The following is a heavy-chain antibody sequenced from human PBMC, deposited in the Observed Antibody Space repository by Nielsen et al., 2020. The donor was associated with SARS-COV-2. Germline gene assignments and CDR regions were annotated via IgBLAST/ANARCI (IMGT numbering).Heavy chain of an antibody. CDR3: AKRSGYTSGWYGDY. D-gene: IGHD6-19*01. CDR2: ISAST. J-gene: IGHJ4*02. Sequence: GESLKISCVVSGFTISTYAMSWVRQAPGKGLEWVSAISASTTYASSVKGRFTISRDNSKNTVYLQINSLTAEDTAVYYCAKRSGYTSGWYGDYWGQGTLVTVSS. CDR1: GFTISTYA. V-gene: IGHV3-23*01.